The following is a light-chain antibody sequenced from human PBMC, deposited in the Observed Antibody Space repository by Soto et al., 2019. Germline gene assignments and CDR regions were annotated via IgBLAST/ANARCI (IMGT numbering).Light chain of an antibody. V-gene: IGLV2-14*01. CDR1: SSDVGGYNY. J-gene: IGLJ1*01. Sequence: QSVLAQPASVSGSPGQSTTISCTGTSSDVGGYNYVSWYQQHPGKVPKLMIYEVSHRPSGVSNRFSGSKSGNTASLTISGLQAEDEADYYCSSYTRSSTHVFGTGTKVTVL. CDR3: SSYTRSSTHV. CDR2: EVS.